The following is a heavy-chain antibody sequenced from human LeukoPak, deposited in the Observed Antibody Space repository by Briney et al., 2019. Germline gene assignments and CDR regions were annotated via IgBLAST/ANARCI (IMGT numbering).Heavy chain of an antibody. J-gene: IGHJ4*02. CDR3: ARSTNWEINY. CDR2: ISAKNGDT. D-gene: IGHD7-27*01. V-gene: IGHV1-18*01. Sequence: VASVKVSCKASGYTFRCYGISWVRQAPGQGLEWMGWISAKNGDTHYVQNLQGRVTMTTDTSTSTAYMELRSLRSDDTAVYYCARSTNWEINYWGQGTLVTVSS. CDR1: GYTFRCYG.